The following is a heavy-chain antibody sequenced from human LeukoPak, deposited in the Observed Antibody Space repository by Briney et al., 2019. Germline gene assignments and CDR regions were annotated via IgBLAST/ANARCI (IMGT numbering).Heavy chain of an antibody. CDR1: GFTFSSYE. V-gene: IGHV3-48*03. D-gene: IGHD2-15*01. Sequence: PGGSLRLSCSASGFTFSSYEMNWVRQAPGKGLEWVSYISGTGSTRYYADSVKGRFTISRDNAKNSLYLQMNSLRDEDTAVYYCARDSRHCSGGSCYSNWYFDLWGRGTLVTVSS. J-gene: IGHJ2*01. CDR3: ARDSRHCSGGSCYSNWYFDL. CDR2: ISGTGSTR.